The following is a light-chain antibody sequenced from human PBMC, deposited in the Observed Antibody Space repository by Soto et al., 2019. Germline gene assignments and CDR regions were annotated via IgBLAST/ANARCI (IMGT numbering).Light chain of an antibody. J-gene: IGLJ1*01. V-gene: IGLV2-14*01. Sequence: QSALTQPASVSGSPGQSITISCTGTSSDVGGYNYVSWYQHHPGKAPKLLIYEVTDRPSGVSNRFSGSKSANTASLTISGLQADDEDDYYCSSYKSSSTLYVFGTGTKVTVL. CDR3: SSYKSSSTLYV. CDR1: SSDVGGYNY. CDR2: EVT.